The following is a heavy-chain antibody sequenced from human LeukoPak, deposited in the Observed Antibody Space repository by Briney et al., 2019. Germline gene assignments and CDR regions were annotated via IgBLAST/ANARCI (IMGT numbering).Heavy chain of an antibody. CDR1: GFTFSSYW. CDR2: ISWNSGSI. Sequence: GGSLRLSCAASGFTFSSYWMSWVRQAPGKGLEWVSGISWNSGSIGYADSVKGRFTISRDNAKNSLYLQMNSLRAEDTALYYCAKGVRRDYYDSSGYYGLFDYWGQGTLVTVSS. J-gene: IGHJ4*02. CDR3: AKGVRRDYYDSSGYYGLFDY. D-gene: IGHD3-22*01. V-gene: IGHV3-9*01.